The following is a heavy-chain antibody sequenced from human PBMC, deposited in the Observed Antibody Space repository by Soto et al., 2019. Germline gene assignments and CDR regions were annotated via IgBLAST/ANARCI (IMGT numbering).Heavy chain of an antibody. CDR1: GGSISSYY. V-gene: IGHV4-59*01. J-gene: IGHJ4*02. D-gene: IGHD3-10*01. CDR3: ARVKESGVYFDY. Sequence: SETLSLTCTVSGGSISSYYWSWIRQPPGKGLEWIGYIYYSGSTNYNPSLKSRVTISVDTSKNQFSLKLSSVTAADTAVYYCARVKESGVYFDYWGQGTLVTVSS. CDR2: IYYSGST.